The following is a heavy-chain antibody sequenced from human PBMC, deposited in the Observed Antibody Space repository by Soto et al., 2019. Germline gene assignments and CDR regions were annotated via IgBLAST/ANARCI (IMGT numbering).Heavy chain of an antibody. CDR1: GGSISSNDFY. CDR3: ARLGLGVTTDY. Sequence: SETLSLTCIVSGGSISSNDFYWSWIRQHPGKGLEWIGYIYYSGNTYYNPSLKSRVTILVDTSKNQFSLKLSSVTAADTAVYYCARLGLGVTTDYRGQGTLVTVS. J-gene: IGHJ4*02. D-gene: IGHD4-17*01. V-gene: IGHV4-31*03. CDR2: IYYSGNT.